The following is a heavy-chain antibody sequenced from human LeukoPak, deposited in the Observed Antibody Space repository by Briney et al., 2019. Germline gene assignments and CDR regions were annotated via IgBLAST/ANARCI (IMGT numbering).Heavy chain of an antibody. CDR1: GGSFSGYY. V-gene: IGHV4-34*01. D-gene: IGHD2-2*01. CDR3: ASGYCSSTSCYWAQYYYYYMDV. CDR2: INHSGST. J-gene: IGHJ6*03. Sequence: SETLSLTCAVYGGSFSGYYWSWIRQPPGKGLEWIGEINHSGSTNYNPSLKSRVTISVDTSKNQFSLKLSSVTAADTAVYYCASGYCSSTSCYWAQYYYYYMDVWGKGTTVTVSS.